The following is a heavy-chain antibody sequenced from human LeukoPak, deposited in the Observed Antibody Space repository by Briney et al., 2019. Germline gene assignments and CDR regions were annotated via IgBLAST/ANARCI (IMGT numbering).Heavy chain of an antibody. V-gene: IGHV3-30*04. CDR1: GFTFISYA. CDR2: ISYDGSNK. Sequence: PGGSLRPSCAASGFTFISYAMHWVRQAPGKGLEWVAVISYDGSNKYYADSVKGRFTISRDNSKNTLYLQMNSLRAEDTAVYYCAREGDSSGFDYWGQGTLVTVSS. D-gene: IGHD3-22*01. CDR3: AREGDSSGFDY. J-gene: IGHJ4*02.